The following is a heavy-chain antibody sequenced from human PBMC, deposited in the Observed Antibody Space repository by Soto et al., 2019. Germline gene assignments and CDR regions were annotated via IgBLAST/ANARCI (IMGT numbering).Heavy chain of an antibody. J-gene: IGHJ5*02. Sequence: SETLSLTCTVSGGSISSSSYYWGWIRQPPGKGPEWIGSIYYSGSTYYNPSLKSRVTISVDTSKNQFSLKLSSVTAADTAVYYWARYPGPFLKWNNWFDPWGQGTLVTVSS. D-gene: IGHD3-3*02. V-gene: IGHV4-39*07. CDR3: ARYPGPFLKWNNWFDP. CDR1: GGSISSSSYY. CDR2: IYYSGST.